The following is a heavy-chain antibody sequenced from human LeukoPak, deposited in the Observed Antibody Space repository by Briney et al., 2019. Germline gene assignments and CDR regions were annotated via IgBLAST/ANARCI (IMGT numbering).Heavy chain of an antibody. V-gene: IGHV4-59*11. CDR1: GGSISGHY. CDR2: IYYNGNT. J-gene: IGHJ4*02. Sequence: SETPSLTCAVSGGSISGHYWHWIRRPPGKRLEWIGYIYYNGNTNYSPSLWGRVTFSVDTSKSQLSLNLSSVTAADTAVYYCARGPFEYYFDYWGQGKLVTVSS. D-gene: IGHD3-9*01. CDR3: ARGPFEYYFDY.